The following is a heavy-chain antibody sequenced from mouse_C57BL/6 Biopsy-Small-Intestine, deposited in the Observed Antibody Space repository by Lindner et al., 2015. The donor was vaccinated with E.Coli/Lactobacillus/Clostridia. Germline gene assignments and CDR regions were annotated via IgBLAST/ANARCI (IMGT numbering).Heavy chain of an antibody. V-gene: IGHV1-20*01. J-gene: IGHJ1*01. CDR1: GYSFTGYF. CDR3: AKYYGDLYWYFDV. Sequence: VQLQESGPELVKPGASVKISCKASGYSFTGYFMNWVKQSHGKSLEWIGRINPYNGDTFYNQKFKGKATLTVDKSSSTAHMELRSLTSEDSAVYYCAKYYGDLYWYFDVWGAGTTVTVSS. D-gene: IGHD2-13*01. CDR2: INPYNGDT.